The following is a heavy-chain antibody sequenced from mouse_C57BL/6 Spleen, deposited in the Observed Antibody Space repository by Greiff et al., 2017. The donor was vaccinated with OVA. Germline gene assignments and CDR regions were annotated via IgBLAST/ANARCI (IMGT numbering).Heavy chain of an antibody. CDR2: ISDGGSYT. CDR3: ARVAGTGAWFAY. J-gene: IGHJ3*01. D-gene: IGHD4-1*01. Sequence: EVKLMESGGGLVKPGGSLKLSCAASGFTFSSYAMSWVRQTPEKRLEWVATISDGGSYTYYPDNVKGRFTISRDNAKNNLYLQMSHLKSEDTAMYYCARVAGTGAWFAYWGQGTLVTVSA. V-gene: IGHV5-4*03. CDR1: GFTFSSYA.